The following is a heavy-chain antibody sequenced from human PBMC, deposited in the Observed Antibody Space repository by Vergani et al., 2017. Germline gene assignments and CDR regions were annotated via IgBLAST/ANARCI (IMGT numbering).Heavy chain of an antibody. Sequence: EVQLVESGRGLVKPGGSLRLSCAASGFTFSSYSMNWVRQAPGKGLEWVSSISSSSSYIYYADSVKGRFTISRDNAKNSLYLQMNSLRAEDTAGYYCAGVIRPTTLAGELRSGGSHVESAADYYYYMDVWGKGTTVTVSS. D-gene: IGHD2-15*01. CDR3: AGVIRPTTLAGELRSGGSHVESAADYYYYMDV. V-gene: IGHV3-21*01. CDR2: ISSSSSYI. J-gene: IGHJ6*03. CDR1: GFTFSSYS.